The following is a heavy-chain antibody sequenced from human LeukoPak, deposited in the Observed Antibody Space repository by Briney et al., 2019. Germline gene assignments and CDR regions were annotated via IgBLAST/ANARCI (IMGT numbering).Heavy chain of an antibody. J-gene: IGHJ4*02. CDR1: GFTFNSYS. Sequence: LTGGSLRLSCAASGFTFNSYSMNWVRQAPGKGLEWVSNIISRGDTTHYADSVKGRFTISRDNAKNSLFLQLNSLRAEDTAVYYCARGRGYCTGVSCDIWGQGTLVTVSS. CDR3: ARGRGYCTGVSCDI. CDR2: IISRGDTT. D-gene: IGHD2-8*02. V-gene: IGHV3-48*04.